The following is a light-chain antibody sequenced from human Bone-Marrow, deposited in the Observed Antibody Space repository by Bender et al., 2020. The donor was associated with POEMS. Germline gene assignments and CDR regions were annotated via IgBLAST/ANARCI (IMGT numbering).Light chain of an antibody. CDR2: KDT. J-gene: IGLJ1*01. CDR1: VLAKKY. Sequence: YELTQPPSVSVFPGQTARIICSGDVLAKKYVRWFQQKPGQAPVLVIPKDTERPSTIPDRFSGSTSGTTVTLTISGAQAEDEADYYCYCAPEDHMGLFGPGTKVTVL. V-gene: IGLV3-27*01. CDR3: YCAPEDHMGL.